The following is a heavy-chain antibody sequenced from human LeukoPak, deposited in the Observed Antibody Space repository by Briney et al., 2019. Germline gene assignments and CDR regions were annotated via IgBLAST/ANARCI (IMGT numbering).Heavy chain of an antibody. Sequence: GGSLRLSCAASGFTVSSNYMSWVRQAPGKGLEWVSVIYSGGSTYYADSVKGRFTISRDNSKNTLYLQMNSLRAEDTAVYYCASASSSWPYDAFDIWGQGTMVTVSS. D-gene: IGHD6-13*01. V-gene: IGHV3-66*02. CDR2: IYSGGST. J-gene: IGHJ3*02. CDR1: GFTVSSNY. CDR3: ASASSSWPYDAFDI.